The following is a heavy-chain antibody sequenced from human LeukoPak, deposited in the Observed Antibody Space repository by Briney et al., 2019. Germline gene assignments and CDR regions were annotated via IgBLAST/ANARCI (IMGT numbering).Heavy chain of an antibody. CDR2: IKEDGSEK. Sequence: PGGSLRLSCAASGFTFSRHWMSWVRQAPGKGPEWVSSIKEDGSEKYYADSVWGGFTISRDNAKSSMYLQMNSLRAEDTAVYYCARDGRWGQGTLVSVSS. J-gene: IGHJ4*02. CDR3: ARDGR. V-gene: IGHV3-7*01. CDR1: GFTFSRHW.